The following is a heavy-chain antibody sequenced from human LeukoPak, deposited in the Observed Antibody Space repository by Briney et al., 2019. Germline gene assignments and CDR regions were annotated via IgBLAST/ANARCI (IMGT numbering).Heavy chain of an antibody. J-gene: IGHJ4*02. CDR1: GYTFTGYY. CDR3: ARDRGVRQQLVVDY. V-gene: IGHV1-2*06. D-gene: IGHD6-13*01. Sequence: ASVKVSCKASGYTFTGYYTHWVRQAPGQGLEWMGRINPNSGGTNYAQKFQGRVTMTRDTSISTAYMELSRLRSDDTAVYYCARDRGVRQQLVVDYWGQGTLVTVSS. CDR2: INPNSGGT.